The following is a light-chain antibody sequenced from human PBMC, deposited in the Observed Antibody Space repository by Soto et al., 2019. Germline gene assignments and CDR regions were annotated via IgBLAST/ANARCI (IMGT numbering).Light chain of an antibody. CDR2: DVN. CDR3: SSYTISSTYF. J-gene: IGLJ1*01. CDR1: SSDVGSYTR. V-gene: IGLV2-18*02. Sequence: LTQPPSLSGAPGQSVAISCPGTSSDVGSYTRVSWYQQPPGTAPKLMIYDVNNRPSGVPDRFSGSKSGNTASLTISGLQAEDEADYYCSSYTISSTYFFGTGTKVTVL.